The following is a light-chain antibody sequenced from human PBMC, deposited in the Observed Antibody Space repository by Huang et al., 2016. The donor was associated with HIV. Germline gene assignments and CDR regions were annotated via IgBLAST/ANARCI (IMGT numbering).Light chain of an antibody. CDR2: GAS. V-gene: IGKV3D-15*01. J-gene: IGKJ1*01. Sequence: IVMTQSPVTLSVSPGERATLSRRASAGVSNNVAWYQQRPGQTPRLLIHGASTRHTGVPAKCSGRGSGTEFTLTITNLQPEDSAVYYCQHYNNWPPWTFGPGTQVEI. CDR1: AGVSNN. CDR3: QHYNNWPPWT.